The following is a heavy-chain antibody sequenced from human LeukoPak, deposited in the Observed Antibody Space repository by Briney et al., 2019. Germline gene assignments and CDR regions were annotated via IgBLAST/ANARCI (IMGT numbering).Heavy chain of an antibody. J-gene: IGHJ4*02. Sequence: GASVKVSCKASGYTFTSYGISWVRQAPGQGPEWMGWISAYNGNTNYAQKLQGRVTMTTDTSTSTAYMELRSLRSDDTAVYYCARSEEGGYYDSSGYYGIDYWGQGTLVTVSS. D-gene: IGHD3-22*01. V-gene: IGHV1-18*01. CDR3: ARSEEGGYYDSSGYYGIDY. CDR2: ISAYNGNT. CDR1: GYTFTSYG.